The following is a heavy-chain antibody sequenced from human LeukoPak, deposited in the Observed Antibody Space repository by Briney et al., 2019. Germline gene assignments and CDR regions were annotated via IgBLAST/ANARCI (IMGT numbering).Heavy chain of an antibody. V-gene: IGHV1-8*03. D-gene: IGHD3-3*01. CDR2: MNPNSGNT. Sequence: VASVKVSCKASGYTFTSYDINWVRQATGQGLEWMGWMNPNSGNTGYAQKFQGRVTITRSTSISTAYMELSSLRSEDTAVYYCARGHPVATIFGVDAFDIWGQGTMVTVSS. J-gene: IGHJ3*02. CDR3: ARGHPVATIFGVDAFDI. CDR1: GYTFTSYD.